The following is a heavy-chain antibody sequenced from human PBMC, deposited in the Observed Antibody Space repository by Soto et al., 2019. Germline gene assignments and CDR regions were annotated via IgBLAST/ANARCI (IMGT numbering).Heavy chain of an antibody. CDR2: IYYSGST. V-gene: IGHV4-31*03. J-gene: IGHJ6*03. CDR3: ARGEYQLLSYYYYMDV. Sequence: SETLSLTCTVSGGSISSGGYYWSWIRQHPGKGLEWIGYIYYSGSTYYNPSLKSRVTISVDTSKNQFSLKLSSVTAADTAVYYCARGEYQLLSYYYYMDVWGKVTTGTVSS. CDR1: GGSISSGGYY. D-gene: IGHD2-2*01.